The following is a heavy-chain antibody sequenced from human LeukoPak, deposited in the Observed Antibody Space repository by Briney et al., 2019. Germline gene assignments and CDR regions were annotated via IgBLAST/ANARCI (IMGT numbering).Heavy chain of an antibody. CDR3: ASGVAVAGTYYYYGMGV. Sequence: SVKVSCKASGGTFSSFAVSWVRQAPGQGLEWMGGIIPLFDTTNYAQKFQGRVTISADKSTSTIYMEMSSLRSEDTAVYYCASGVAVAGTYYYYGMGVWGKGTTVTVSS. CDR2: IIPLFDTT. D-gene: IGHD6-19*01. J-gene: IGHJ6*04. CDR1: GGTFSSFA. V-gene: IGHV1-69*06.